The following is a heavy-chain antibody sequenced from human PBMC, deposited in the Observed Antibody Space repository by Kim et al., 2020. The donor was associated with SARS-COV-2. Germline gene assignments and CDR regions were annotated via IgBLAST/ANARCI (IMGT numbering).Heavy chain of an antibody. V-gene: IGHV4-34*01. CDR2: INHSGST. Sequence: TETLSLTCAVYGGSFSGYYWSWIRQPPGKGLEWIGEINHSGSTNYNPSLKSRVTISVDTSKNQFSLKLSSVTAADTAVYYCARGLDTAMARRGYYYMDVWGKGTTVTVSS. D-gene: IGHD5-18*01. CDR3: ARGLDTAMARRGYYYMDV. J-gene: IGHJ6*03. CDR1: GGSFSGYY.